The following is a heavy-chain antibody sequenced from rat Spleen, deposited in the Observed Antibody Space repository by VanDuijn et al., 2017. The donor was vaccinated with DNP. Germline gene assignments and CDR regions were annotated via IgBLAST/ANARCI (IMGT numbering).Heavy chain of an antibody. J-gene: IGHJ2*01. CDR2: ISYDGGST. CDR3: AKDPRDFDY. CDR1: GFTFSNYG. V-gene: IGHV5-29*01. D-gene: IGHD4-3*01. Sequence: EVQLVESGGGLVQPGRSLKLSCAASGFTFSNYGMAWVRQAPTKGLEWVAYISYDGGSTYYRDSVKGRFTVSRDNAKSTLYLQMNSLRSEDTATYYCAKDPRDFDYWGQGVMVTVSS.